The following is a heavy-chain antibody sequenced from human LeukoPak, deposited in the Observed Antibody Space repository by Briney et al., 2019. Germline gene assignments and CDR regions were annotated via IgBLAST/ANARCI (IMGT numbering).Heavy chain of an antibody. CDR3: ARGLRPYWFDP. CDR2: IYSGGST. J-gene: IGHJ5*02. Sequence: GGSLRLSCAASGFTVSSNYMSWVRQAPGKGLEWVSIIYSGGSTYYADSVKGRFTISRDDSKNTLYLQMNSLRAEDTAVYYCARGLRPYWFDPWGQGTPVTVSS. CDR1: GFTVSSNY. V-gene: IGHV3-53*01.